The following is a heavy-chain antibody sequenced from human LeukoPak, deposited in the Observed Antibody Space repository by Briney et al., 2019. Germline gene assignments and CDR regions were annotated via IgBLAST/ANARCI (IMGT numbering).Heavy chain of an antibody. CDR3: ATVTTSNYYYGMDV. CDR2: FDPEDGEI. Sequence: ASVKVSCKVSGYTLTELSMHWVRRAPGKGLEWMGGFDPEDGEIIYAQKFQGRVTINAQKFQGRVTMTEDTSTDTAYMEVSSLRSEDTAVYYCATVTTSNYYYGMDVWGKGTTVTVSS. V-gene: IGHV1-24*01. D-gene: IGHD4-17*01. CDR1: GYTLTELS. J-gene: IGHJ6*04.